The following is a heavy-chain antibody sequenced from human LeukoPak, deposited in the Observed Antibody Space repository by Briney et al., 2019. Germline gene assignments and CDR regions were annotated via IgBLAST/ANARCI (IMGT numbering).Heavy chain of an antibody. J-gene: IGHJ4*02. Sequence: GESLKISCKGSGYSFTSYWIGWVRQMPGKGLEWMGIIYPGDSDTRYSPSFQGQVTISADKSISTAYLQWSSLKASDTAMYYCARPGEYDYVWGSSSSDYFDYWGQGTLVTVSS. CDR3: ARPGEYDYVWGSSSSDYFDY. V-gene: IGHV5-51*01. CDR1: GYSFTSYW. D-gene: IGHD3-16*01. CDR2: IYPGDSDT.